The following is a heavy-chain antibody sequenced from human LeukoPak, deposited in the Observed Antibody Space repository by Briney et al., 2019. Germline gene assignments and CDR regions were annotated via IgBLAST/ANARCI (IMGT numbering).Heavy chain of an antibody. V-gene: IGHV4-4*07. CDR2: IYTNENT. D-gene: IGHD6-13*01. CDR1: GGSISSYY. J-gene: IGHJ4*02. Sequence: KSSETLSLTCTVSGGSISSYYWSWIRQPPGKGLEWIGRIYTNENTNYNPSLRSRVTMSVDTSKNQFSLKLSSVTAADTAVYYCARAAAAAGGQYFDYWGQGTLVAVSS. CDR3: ARAAAAAGGQYFDY.